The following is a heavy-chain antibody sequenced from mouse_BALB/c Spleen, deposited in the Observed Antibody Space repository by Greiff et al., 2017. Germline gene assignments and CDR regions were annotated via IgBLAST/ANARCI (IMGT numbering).Heavy chain of an antibody. Sequence: QVQLQQSGAELVRPGASVTLSCKASGYTFTDYEMHWVKQTPVHGLEWIGAIDPETGGTAYNQKFKGKATLTADKSSSTAYMELRSLTSEDSAVYYCTRTFYRYDWFAYWGQGTLVTVSA. J-gene: IGHJ3*01. CDR1: GYTFTDYE. CDR2: IDPETGGT. V-gene: IGHV1-15*01. CDR3: TRTFYRYDWFAY. D-gene: IGHD2-14*01.